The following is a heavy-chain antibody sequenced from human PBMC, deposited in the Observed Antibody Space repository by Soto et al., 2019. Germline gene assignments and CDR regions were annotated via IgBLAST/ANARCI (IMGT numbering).Heavy chain of an antibody. V-gene: IGHV3-15*07. CDR3: TTEGLTVTIVSSFDP. CDR2: IKSKTDGGTT. CDR1: GFTFSNAW. Sequence: PGXSLRLSCAASGFTFSNAWLNWFRQAPVNGLEWVGRIKSKTDGGTTDYAAPVKGRFTISRDDSKNTLYLQMNSLKTEDTAVYYCTTEGLTVTIVSSFDPWGQGTLVTVSS. D-gene: IGHD4-17*01. J-gene: IGHJ5*02.